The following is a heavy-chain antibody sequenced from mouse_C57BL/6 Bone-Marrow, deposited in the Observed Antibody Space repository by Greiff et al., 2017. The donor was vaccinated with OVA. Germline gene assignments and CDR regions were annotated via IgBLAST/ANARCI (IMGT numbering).Heavy chain of an antibody. CDR2: INPNNGGT. D-gene: IGHD2-3*01. J-gene: IGHJ2*01. CDR3: ARDGYYPFDY. CDR1: GYTFTDYY. V-gene: IGHV1-26*01. Sequence: VQLQQSGPELVKPGASVKISCKASGYTFTDYYMNWVKQSHGKSLEWIGDINPNNGGTSYNQKFKGKATLTGDKSSSTAYMELRSLTSEDSAVYYCARDGYYPFDYWGQGTTLTVSS.